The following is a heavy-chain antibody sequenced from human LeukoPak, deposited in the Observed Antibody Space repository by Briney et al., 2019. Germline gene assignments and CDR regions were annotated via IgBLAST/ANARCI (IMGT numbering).Heavy chain of an antibody. J-gene: IGHJ4*02. Sequence: GGSLRLSCAASGFTFSSYSMNWVRQAPGKGLEWVSSISDSSSYTYYADSLKGRFTISRDNAKNSLYQQMNSLRAEDTAVYYCARDKTVADLDYWGQGTLVTVSS. V-gene: IGHV3-21*01. CDR2: ISDSSSYT. CDR1: GFTFSSYS. D-gene: IGHD6-19*01. CDR3: ARDKTVADLDY.